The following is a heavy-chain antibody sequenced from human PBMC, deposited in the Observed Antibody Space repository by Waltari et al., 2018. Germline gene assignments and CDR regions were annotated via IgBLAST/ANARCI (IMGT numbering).Heavy chain of an antibody. CDR2: INAGNGNT. J-gene: IGHJ4*02. Sequence: QVQLVQSGAEVKKPGASVKVSCKASGYTFTSYAMRWVRQAPGQRLEWMGWINAGNGNTKYSQKFQGRVTITADKSTSTAYMELSSLRSEDTAVYYCARDRTGYFDYWGQGTLVTVSS. V-gene: IGHV1-3*01. CDR1: GYTFTSYA. CDR3: ARDRTGYFDY.